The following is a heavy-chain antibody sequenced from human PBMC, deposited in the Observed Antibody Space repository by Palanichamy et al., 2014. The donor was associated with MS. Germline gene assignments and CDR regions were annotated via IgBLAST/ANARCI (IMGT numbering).Heavy chain of an antibody. CDR2: IYYSGST. CDR1: GGSISSYY. D-gene: IGHD3-3*01. J-gene: IGHJ6*02. V-gene: IGHV4-59*08. CDR3: ARHTTIFGVVKRNRWSMDV. Sequence: QVQLQESGPGLVKPSETLSLTCTVSGGSISSYYWSWIRQPPGKGLEWIGYIYYSGSTNYNPSLKSRVTISVDTSKNQFSLKLSSVTAADTAVYYCARHTTIFGVVKRNRWSMDVWGQGTTVTVSS.